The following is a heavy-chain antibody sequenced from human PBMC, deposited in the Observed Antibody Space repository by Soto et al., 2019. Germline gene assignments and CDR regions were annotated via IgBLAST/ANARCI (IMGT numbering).Heavy chain of an antibody. D-gene: IGHD3-3*01. CDR2: INHSGST. V-gene: IGHV4-34*01. Sequence: SETLSLTCAVYGGSFSSYYWSWIRQPPGEGLEWIGEINHSGSTNYNPSLKSRVTISVDTSKNQFSLKLSSVTAADTAVYYCARDRSFGELNYYFAYWGQGTLVTVSS. J-gene: IGHJ4*02. CDR3: ARDRSFGELNYYFAY. CDR1: GGSFSSYY.